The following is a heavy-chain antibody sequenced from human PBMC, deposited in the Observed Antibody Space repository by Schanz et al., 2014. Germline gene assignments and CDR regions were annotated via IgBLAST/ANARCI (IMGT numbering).Heavy chain of an antibody. V-gene: IGHV3-23*01. CDR1: GFTFTTYA. CDR3: ARVVFFCDSSSCMNFYYMDV. CDR2: ISPTGSST. D-gene: IGHD2-21*01. J-gene: IGHJ6*03. Sequence: DVQLLESGGGLVQPGESLRLSCAASGFTFTTYAMTWVRQAPGKGLEWVSNISPTGSSTYYADSVKGRFTISRDNAKNSLYLQLSSLQGEDTAVYFCARVVFFCDSSSCMNFYYMDVWGKGTTVTVSS.